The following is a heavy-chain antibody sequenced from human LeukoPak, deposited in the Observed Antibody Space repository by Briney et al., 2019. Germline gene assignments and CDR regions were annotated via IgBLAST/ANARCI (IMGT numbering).Heavy chain of an antibody. CDR2: INHSGST. CDR3: ARFKQLAGDAFDI. D-gene: IGHD6-6*01. CDR1: GGSFSGYY. J-gene: IGHJ3*02. V-gene: IGHV4-34*01. Sequence: SETLSLTCAVYGGSFSGYYWSWIRQPPGKGLEWIGEINHSGSTNYNPSLKSRVTISVDTSKNQFSLKLSSVTAADTAVYYCARFKQLAGDAFDIWGQGTMVTVSS.